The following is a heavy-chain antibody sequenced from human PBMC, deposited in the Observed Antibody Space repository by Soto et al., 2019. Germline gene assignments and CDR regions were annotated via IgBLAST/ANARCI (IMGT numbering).Heavy chain of an antibody. CDR2: IYWDDDK. CDR3: AHRLGGCANCWDGGWFDP. J-gene: IGHJ5*02. D-gene: IGHD1-26*01. V-gene: IGHV2-5*02. Sequence: QITLKESGPTLVKPTETLTLTCTFSGFSLTTTGVGVGWIRQPPGKALEWLAFIYWDDDKRYSPSLKTRLSINKDTSNNLVVLTMTNMDPRDTATYYCAHRLGGCANCWDGGWFDPWGQGILVTVSS. CDR1: GFSLTTTGVG.